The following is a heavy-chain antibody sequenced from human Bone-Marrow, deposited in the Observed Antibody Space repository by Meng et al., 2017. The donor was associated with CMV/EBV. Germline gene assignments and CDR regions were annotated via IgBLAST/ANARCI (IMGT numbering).Heavy chain of an antibody. V-gene: IGHV3-15*01. J-gene: IGHJ6*02. Sequence: GESLKISCAASGFTFSNAWMSWVRQAPGKGLEWVGRIKSKTDGGTTDYAAPVKGRFTISRDDSKNTLYLQMNSLKTEDTAVYYCRGYYDSSGWNYYGMDVCGQGTTVTVSS. CDR1: GFTFSNAW. D-gene: IGHD3-22*01. CDR2: IKSKTDGGTT. CDR3: RGYYDSSGWNYYGMDV.